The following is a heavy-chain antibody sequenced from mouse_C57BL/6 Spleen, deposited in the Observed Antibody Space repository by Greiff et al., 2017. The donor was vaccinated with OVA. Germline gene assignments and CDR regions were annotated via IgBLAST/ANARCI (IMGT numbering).Heavy chain of an antibody. D-gene: IGHD1-1*01. CDR2: IDPANGNT. V-gene: IGHV14-3*01. CDR3: ARGITTVVATNAMDY. Sequence: EVQLVESVAELVRPGASVKLSCTASGFNITNTYMPWVKQRPEQGLEWIGRIDPANGNTKYAPKFQGKATITADTSSNTAYLQLSSLTSEDTAIYYCARGITTVVATNAMDYWGQGTSVTVSS. CDR1: GFNITNTY. J-gene: IGHJ4*01.